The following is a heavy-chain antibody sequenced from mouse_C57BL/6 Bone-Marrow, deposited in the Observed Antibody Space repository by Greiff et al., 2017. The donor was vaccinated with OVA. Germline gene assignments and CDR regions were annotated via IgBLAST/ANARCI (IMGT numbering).Heavy chain of an antibody. V-gene: IGHV7-3*01. J-gene: IGHJ2*01. CDR3: ARWGGSSSYYFDY. CDR2: IRNKANGYTT. CDR1: GFTFTDYY. Sequence: EVKLMESGGGLVQPGGSLSLSCAASGFTFTDYYMSWVRPPPGKALEWLGFIRNKANGYTTEYSASVKGRFTISRDNSQSILYLQMNALRAEDSATYYCARWGGSSSYYFDYWGQGTTLTVSS. D-gene: IGHD1-1*01.